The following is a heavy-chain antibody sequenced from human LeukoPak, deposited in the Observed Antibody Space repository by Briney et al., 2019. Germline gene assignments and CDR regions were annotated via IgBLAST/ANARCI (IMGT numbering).Heavy chain of an antibody. CDR1: GGSISSYY. V-gene: IGHV4-4*07. Sequence: PSETLSLTCTVSGGSISSYYWSWIRQPAGKGLEWIGSIYYSGSTYYNPSLKSRVTISVDTSKNQFSLKLSSVTAADTAVYYCARDYVVVVPAAIRAFDIWGQGTMVTVSS. CDR3: ARDYVVVVPAAIRAFDI. CDR2: IYYSGST. D-gene: IGHD2-2*01. J-gene: IGHJ3*02.